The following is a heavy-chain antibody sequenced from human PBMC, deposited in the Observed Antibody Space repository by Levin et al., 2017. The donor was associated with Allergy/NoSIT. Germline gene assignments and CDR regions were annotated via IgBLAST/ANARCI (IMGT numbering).Heavy chain of an antibody. CDR1: GFSLRSSGVG. Sequence: SGPTLVKPTQTLTLTCSFSGFSLRSSGVGVGWIRQAPGKALEWLALIYWDDDKRYSPSLRSRLTITKDTAKNQVVLTMTNMDPVDTATYFCAHNTHMGRAFDIWGQGTMVTVSS. V-gene: IGHV2-5*02. J-gene: IGHJ3*02. D-gene: IGHD2-21*01. CDR3: AHNTHMGRAFDI. CDR2: IYWDDDK.